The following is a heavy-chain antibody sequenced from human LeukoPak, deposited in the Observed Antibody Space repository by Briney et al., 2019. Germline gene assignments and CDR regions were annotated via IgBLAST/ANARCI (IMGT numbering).Heavy chain of an antibody. CDR2: IYYSGST. J-gene: IGHJ4*02. V-gene: IGHV4-59*01. Sequence: PSETLSLTCIVSGGSINGYYWSWIRQPPGKGLEWIGYIYYSGSTHYNPSLQSRVTISVDTSKNQFSLKLRSVTAADTAMYYCARSWDDYNRSGCYDQWGRGTLVSVS. CDR3: ARSWDDYNRSGCYDQ. CDR1: GGSINGYY. D-gene: IGHD3-22*01.